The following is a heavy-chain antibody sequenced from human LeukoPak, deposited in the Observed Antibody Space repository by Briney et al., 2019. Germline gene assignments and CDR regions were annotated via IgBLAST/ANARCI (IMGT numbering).Heavy chain of an antibody. CDR2: ISGSDGST. Sequence: GGSLRLSCAASGFTFSSYAMSWVRQAPGKGLEWVSAISGSDGSTYYADSVKGRFTISRDNAKNSLYLQMNSLRAEDTAVYYCARSIGLTGGGVDVWGQGTTVTVSS. CDR1: GFTFSSYA. CDR3: ARSIGLTGGGVDV. J-gene: IGHJ6*02. V-gene: IGHV3-23*01. D-gene: IGHD3-9*01.